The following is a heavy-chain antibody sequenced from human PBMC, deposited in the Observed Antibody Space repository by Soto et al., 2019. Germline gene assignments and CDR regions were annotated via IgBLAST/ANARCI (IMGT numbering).Heavy chain of an antibody. CDR3: ARSVVVPAALDY. J-gene: IGHJ4*02. Sequence: GGSLRLSCEESGFTFSSYGMHWVRQAPGKGLEWVAVIWYDGSKKYHGDSVMGRFTISRDNSKNTLCLQMNSLRADDTAVYYCARSVVVPAALDYWGQGTLVTVSS. CDR1: GFTFSSYG. V-gene: IGHV3-33*01. CDR2: IWYDGSKK. D-gene: IGHD2-2*01.